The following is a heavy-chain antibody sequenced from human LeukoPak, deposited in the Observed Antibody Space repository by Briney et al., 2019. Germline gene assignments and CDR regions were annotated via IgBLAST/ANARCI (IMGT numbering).Heavy chain of an antibody. J-gene: IGHJ5*02. CDR2: INHSGST. CDR3: ARHYGAPTPFVGRYCSSTSCYKPGPNWFDP. Sequence: SETLSLTCAVYGGSFSGYYWSWIRQPPGKGLEWIGEINHSGSTNYNPSLKSRVTISVDTSKNQFSLKLSSVTAADTAVYYCARHYGAPTPFVGRYCSSTSCYKPGPNWFDPWGQGTLVTVSS. D-gene: IGHD2-2*02. CDR1: GGSFSGYY. V-gene: IGHV4-34*01.